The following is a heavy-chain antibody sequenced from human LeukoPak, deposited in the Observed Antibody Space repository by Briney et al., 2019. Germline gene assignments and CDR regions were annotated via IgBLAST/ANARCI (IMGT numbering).Heavy chain of an antibody. D-gene: IGHD3-22*01. CDR2: IYYSGST. J-gene: IGHJ6*03. CDR3: ARARRDYYDSSGYYSYYYYYMDV. V-gene: IGHV4-59*01. Sequence: SETLSLTCTVSGGSISSYYWSWIRQPPGKGLEWIGYIYYSGSTNYNPSLKSRVTISVDTSKNQFSLKLSSVTAADTAVYYCARARRDYYDSSGYYSYYYYYMDVWGKGTTVTISS. CDR1: GGSISSYY.